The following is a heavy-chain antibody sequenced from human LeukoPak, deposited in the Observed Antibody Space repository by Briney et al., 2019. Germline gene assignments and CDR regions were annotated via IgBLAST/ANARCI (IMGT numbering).Heavy chain of an antibody. D-gene: IGHD5-12*01. J-gene: IGHJ6*03. Sequence: ASVKVSCKASGGTFSSYAISWVRQAPGQGLEWMGWINPNSGGTNYAQKFQGRVTMTRDTSISTAYMELSRLRSDDTAVYYCAREGGYDLSYYYYMDVWGKGTTVTISS. V-gene: IGHV1-2*02. CDR2: INPNSGGT. CDR3: AREGGYDLSYYYYMDV. CDR1: GGTFSSYA.